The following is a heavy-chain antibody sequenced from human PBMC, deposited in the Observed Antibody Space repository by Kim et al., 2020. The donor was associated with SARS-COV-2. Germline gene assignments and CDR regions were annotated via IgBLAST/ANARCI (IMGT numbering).Heavy chain of an antibody. J-gene: IGHJ4*02. V-gene: IGHV1-2*02. D-gene: IGHD1-26*01. CDR3: ARRMEVGATRTYYFDY. Sequence: KFQGRVTMTRDTSISTAYMELSRLRSDDTAVYYCARRMEVGATRTYYFDYWGQGTLVTVSS.